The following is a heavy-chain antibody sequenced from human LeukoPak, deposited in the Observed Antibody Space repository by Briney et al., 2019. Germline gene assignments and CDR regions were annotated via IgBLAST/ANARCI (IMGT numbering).Heavy chain of an antibody. V-gene: IGHV1-69*04. Sequence: SVKVSCKASGGTFSSYAISWVRQAPGQGLEWMGRIIPILGIANYAQKFQGRVTITADKSTSTAYMELSSLRSEDTAVYYCARAYTYCSSTSCYIHYYYGMDVWGQGTTVTVSS. CDR2: IIPILGIA. J-gene: IGHJ6*02. CDR3: ARAYTYCSSTSCYIHYYYGMDV. CDR1: GGTFSSYA. D-gene: IGHD2-2*02.